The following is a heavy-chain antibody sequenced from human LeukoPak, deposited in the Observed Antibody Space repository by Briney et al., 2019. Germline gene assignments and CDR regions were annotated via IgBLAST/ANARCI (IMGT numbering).Heavy chain of an antibody. J-gene: IGHJ4*02. CDR2: IIPIFGTA. Sequence: SVKASCKASGGTFSSYAISWVRQAPGQGLEWMGGIIPIFGTANYAQKFQGRVTITADESTSTAYMELSSLRSEDTAVYYCARDGYFGWFGELSDGYYFDYWGQGTLVTVSS. CDR3: ARDGYFGWFGELSDGYYFDY. V-gene: IGHV1-69*13. D-gene: IGHD3-10*01. CDR1: GGTFSSYA.